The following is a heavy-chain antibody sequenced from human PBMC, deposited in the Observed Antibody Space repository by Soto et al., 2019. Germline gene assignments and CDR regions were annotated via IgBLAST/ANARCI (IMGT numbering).Heavy chain of an antibody. J-gene: IGHJ4*02. D-gene: IGHD3-22*01. CDR3: AREMNWGYYDSSGYYRRRIYYFDY. CDR2: IYYSGST. Sequence: SETLSLTCTVSGGSISSGGYYWSWIRQHPGKGLEWIGYIYYSGSTYYNPSLKSRVTISVDTSKNQFSLKLSSVTAADTAVYYCAREMNWGYYDSSGYYRRRIYYFDYWGQGTLVTVSS. CDR1: GGSISSGGYY. V-gene: IGHV4-31*03.